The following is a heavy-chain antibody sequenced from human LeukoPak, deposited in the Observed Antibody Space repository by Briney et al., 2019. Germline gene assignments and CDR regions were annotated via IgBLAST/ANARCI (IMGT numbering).Heavy chain of an antibody. CDR3: AREAVGYCSGGSCYEMGY. J-gene: IGHJ4*02. D-gene: IGHD2-15*01. Sequence: ASVKVSCKASGYTFTSYYMHWVRQAPGQGLEWMGLINPSGGSTSYAQKFQGRVTMTRDTSTSTVYMELSSLRSEDTAVYYCAREAVGYCSGGSCYEMGYWGQGTLVTVSS. V-gene: IGHV1-46*01. CDR2: INPSGGST. CDR1: GYTFTSYY.